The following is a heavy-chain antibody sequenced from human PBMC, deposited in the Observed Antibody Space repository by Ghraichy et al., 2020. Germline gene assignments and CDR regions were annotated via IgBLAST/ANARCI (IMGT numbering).Heavy chain of an antibody. CDR3: ARGGIAVAVTSGRFFDY. CDR2: INPIDGST. V-gene: IGHV1-46*01. Sequence: ASVKVSCKASGYTFTSYYMNWVRQAPGQGLEWMGIINPIDGSTGYAQKFQGRVTMTRDTSTSTVYMELNSLRSEDTAVYYCARGGIAVAVTSGRFFDYWGQGTLVTVSS. D-gene: IGHD6-19*01. J-gene: IGHJ4*02. CDR1: GYTFTSYY.